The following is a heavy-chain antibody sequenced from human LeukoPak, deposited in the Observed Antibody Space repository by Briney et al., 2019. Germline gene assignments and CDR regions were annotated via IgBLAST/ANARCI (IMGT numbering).Heavy chain of an antibody. D-gene: IGHD3-16*01. V-gene: IGHV3-21*04. CDR1: GFTFSAYN. CDR3: SRSACVLGLGGDH. Sequence: GGSLRLSCAASGFTFSAYNMNWVRQAPGKGLEWVASISSNTNYKYYADSLKGRFTVSRDNAKNSLFLQMNILRAEDTAVYECSRSACVLGLGGDHWGQGTLVTVSS. CDR2: ISSNTNYK. J-gene: IGHJ4*02.